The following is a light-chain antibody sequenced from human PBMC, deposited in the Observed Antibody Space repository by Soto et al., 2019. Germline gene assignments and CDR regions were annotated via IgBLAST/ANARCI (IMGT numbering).Light chain of an antibody. CDR2: RND. J-gene: IGLJ3*02. Sequence: SVLTQPPSASGTPGQRVTISCSGSSPNIESNYVYWYQQLPGSAPKLLIYRNDQRPSGVPDRFSGSKSGTSASLAISGLRSEDEADYYCAAWDDSLSALVFGGGTKLTVL. CDR3: AAWDDSLSALV. V-gene: IGLV1-47*01. CDR1: SPNIESNY.